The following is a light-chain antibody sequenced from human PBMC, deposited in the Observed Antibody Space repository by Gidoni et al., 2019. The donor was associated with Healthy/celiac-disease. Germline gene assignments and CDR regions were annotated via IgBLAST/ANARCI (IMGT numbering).Light chain of an antibody. CDR3: QQSDSTPPT. CDR2: AAS. J-gene: IGKJ4*01. Sequence: DIQMTKSPSSLSESEGDRVTITCRASQSISSYLNWYQQKPGKAPKPLIYAASRLQSGVQSRFSGSGSRTDFTRTISSLQPEDFATYYWQQSDSTPPTFGGGTKVEIK. CDR1: QSISSY. V-gene: IGKV1-39*01.